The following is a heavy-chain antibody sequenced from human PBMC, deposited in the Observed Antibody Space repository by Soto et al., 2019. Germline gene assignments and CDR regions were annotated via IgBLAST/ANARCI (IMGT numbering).Heavy chain of an antibody. J-gene: IGHJ4*02. V-gene: IGHV1-46*01. D-gene: IGHD6-19*01. CDR1: GYTFTSYY. Sequence: ASVKVSCKASGYTFTSYYMHWVRQAPGQGLEWMGIINPSGGSTSYAQRFQGRVTMTRDTSTSTVYMELSSLRSEDTAVYYCARVPAAVAGTQEFDYWGQGTLVTVSS. CDR2: INPSGGST. CDR3: ARVPAAVAGTQEFDY.